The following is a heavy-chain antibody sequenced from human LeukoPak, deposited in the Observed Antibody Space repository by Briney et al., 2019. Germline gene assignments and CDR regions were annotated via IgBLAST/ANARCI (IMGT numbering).Heavy chain of an antibody. CDR3: AGGYCSGGSCSLSGP. J-gene: IGHJ5*02. V-gene: IGHV3-30-3*01. CDR1: GFTFSSYA. Sequence: GRSLRLSCAASGFTFSSYAMHWVRQAPGKGLEWVAVISYDGSNKYYADSVKGRFTISRDNSKNTLYLQMNSLRAEDTAVYYRAGGYCSGGSCSLSGPWGQGTLVTVSS. D-gene: IGHD2-15*01. CDR2: ISYDGSNK.